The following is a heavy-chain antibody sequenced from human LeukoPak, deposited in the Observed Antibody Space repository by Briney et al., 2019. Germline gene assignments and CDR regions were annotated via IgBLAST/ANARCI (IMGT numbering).Heavy chain of an antibody. V-gene: IGHV4-59*02. CDR3: ARDGTVATNWFDP. Sequence: SLTLSLTCTVSGGSVSSYYWSWIRQPPGKGLDWIGYIKSSGSSNYNPSLKSRVTISMDTSKNQFSLRLNSVTAADTAVYYCARDGTVATNWFDPWGQGTLVTV. J-gene: IGHJ5*02. CDR2: IKSSGSS. CDR1: GGSVSSYY. D-gene: IGHD5-12*01.